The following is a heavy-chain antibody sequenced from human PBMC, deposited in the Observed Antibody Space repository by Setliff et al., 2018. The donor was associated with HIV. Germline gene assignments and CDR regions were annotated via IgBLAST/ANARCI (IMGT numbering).Heavy chain of an antibody. Sequence: PSETLSLTCTVSEDSISRGGYGWAWIRQPPGKELEWIGSVYYSGSTYYNPSLKSRITISIDTSKNQFSLRLSSVTAADTAVYYCARQYYDYVWGTYRSQYYFDIWGQGTLVTVSS. CDR3: ARQYYDYVWGTYRSQYYFDI. CDR2: VYYSGST. CDR1: EDSISRGGYG. D-gene: IGHD3-16*02. V-gene: IGHV4-39*07. J-gene: IGHJ4*02.